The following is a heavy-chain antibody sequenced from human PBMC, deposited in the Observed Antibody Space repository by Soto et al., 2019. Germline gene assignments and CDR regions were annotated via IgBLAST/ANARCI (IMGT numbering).Heavy chain of an antibody. D-gene: IGHD3-10*01. CDR3: AREKRAGNWFDS. J-gene: IGHJ5*01. V-gene: IGHV4-61*01. CDR2: IYNSRST. CDR1: RGSVSSDLFY. Sequence: QVQLQESGPGLLRPSETLSLTCAVSRGSVSSDLFYWSWIRQPPGKGLEWIGYIYNSRSTNYNTSLKSRVTMSLDTPNNQFFLKLTSVTAADTAVYYCAREKRAGNWFDSWGQGTLFTVSS.